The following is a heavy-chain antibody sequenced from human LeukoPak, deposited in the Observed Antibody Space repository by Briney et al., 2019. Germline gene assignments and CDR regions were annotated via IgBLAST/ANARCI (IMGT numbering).Heavy chain of an antibody. CDR2: IRSKTEGASI. V-gene: IGHV3-15*01. CDR3: TTAPYIWGSFGSNF. CDR1: GFTFRDAW. D-gene: IGHD3-16*01. Sequence: PGGSLRLSCAASGFTFRDAWMSWVRQAPGEGLEWVGRIRSKTEGASIDYAAPVKGRFTISRDDSKNTVYLQMNSLKTEDTAVYYCTTAPYIWGSFGSNFWGQGTLVTVSS. J-gene: IGHJ4*02.